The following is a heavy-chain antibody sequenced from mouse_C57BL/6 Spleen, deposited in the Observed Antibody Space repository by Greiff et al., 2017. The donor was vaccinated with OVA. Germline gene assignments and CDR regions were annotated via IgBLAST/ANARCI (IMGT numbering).Heavy chain of an antibody. D-gene: IGHD1-1*01. CDR1: GYSITSGYY. CDR3: ARGGYYGSSYLYYFDY. V-gene: IGHV3-6*01. CDR2: ISYDGSN. Sequence: DVQLQESGPGLVKPSQSLSLTCSVTGYSITSGYYWNWIRQFPGNKLEWMGYISYDGSNNYNPSLKNRISITRDTSKNQFFLKLNSVTTEDTATYYCARGGYYGSSYLYYFDYWGQGTTLTVSS. J-gene: IGHJ2*01.